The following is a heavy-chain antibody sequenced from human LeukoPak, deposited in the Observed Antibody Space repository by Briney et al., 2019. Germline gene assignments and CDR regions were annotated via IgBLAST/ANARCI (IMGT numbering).Heavy chain of an antibody. V-gene: IGHV4-34*01. Sequence: SETLSLTCSVSGDSIINYYWSWIRQPPGKGLEWIGEINNSGSTNYNPSLKSRVTISVDTSKNQFSLKLSSVTAADTAVYYCARVFGSGSLGGDWGQGTPVTVSS. D-gene: IGHD3-22*01. CDR2: INNSGST. CDR3: ARVFGSGSLGGD. J-gene: IGHJ4*02. CDR1: GDSIINYY.